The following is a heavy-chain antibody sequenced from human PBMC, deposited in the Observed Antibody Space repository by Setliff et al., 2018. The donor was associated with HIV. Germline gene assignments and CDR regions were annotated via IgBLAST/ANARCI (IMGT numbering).Heavy chain of an antibody. J-gene: IGHJ4*02. CDR1: GFTFSNYW. D-gene: IGHD1-26*01. V-gene: IGHV3-74*03. CDR2: INNDGGDI. Sequence: GESLKISCAASGFTFSNYWMHWVRQAPGKGLMWVSRINNDGGDIKYADSVKGRFTISRDNAKNTLYLQMNSLRAEDTAVYYCTRDPGEWELPNDYWGQGTLVTVSS. CDR3: TRDPGEWELPNDY.